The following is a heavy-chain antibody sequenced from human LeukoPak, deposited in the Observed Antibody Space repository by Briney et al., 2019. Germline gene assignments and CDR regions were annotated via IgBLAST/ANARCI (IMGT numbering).Heavy chain of an antibody. CDR3: ARSLGYSYGYVDAFDI. V-gene: IGHV1-8*03. CDR2: MNPNSGNT. CDR1: GYTFTSYD. J-gene: IGHJ3*02. D-gene: IGHD5-18*01. Sequence: GASVKVSCKASGYTFTSYDINWVRQATGQGLEWMGWMNPNSGNTDYAQKFQGRVTITRNTSISTAYMELSSLRSEDTAVYYCARSLGYSYGYVDAFDIWGQGTMVTVSS.